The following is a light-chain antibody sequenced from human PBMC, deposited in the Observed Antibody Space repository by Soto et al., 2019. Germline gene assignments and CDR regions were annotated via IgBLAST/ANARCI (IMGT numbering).Light chain of an antibody. CDR1: QSVSPN. V-gene: IGKV3-15*01. J-gene: IGKJ1*01. CDR2: AAS. CDR3: QQYNNWPRT. Sequence: EIVMTQSPATLSVASGERSTLSCRASQSVSPNLAWYQQKPGQAPRLLIYAASTRATGIPARFSGSGSGTEFTLTINSLQSEDFAVYYCQQYNNWPRTFGQGTKVDIK.